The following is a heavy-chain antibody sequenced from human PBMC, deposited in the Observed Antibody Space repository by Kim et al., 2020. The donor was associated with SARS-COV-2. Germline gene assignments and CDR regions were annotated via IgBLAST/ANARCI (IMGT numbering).Heavy chain of an antibody. CDR2: IYHSGST. D-gene: IGHD1-26*01. Sequence: SETLSLTCTVSGYSISSGYYWGWIRQPPGKGLEWIGSIYHSGSTYYNPSLKSRVTISVDTSKNQFSLKLSSVTAADTAVYYCVGVGATQGPYGMDVWGQGTTVTVSS. J-gene: IGHJ6*02. CDR1: GYSISSGYY. CDR3: VGVGATQGPYGMDV. V-gene: IGHV4-38-2*02.